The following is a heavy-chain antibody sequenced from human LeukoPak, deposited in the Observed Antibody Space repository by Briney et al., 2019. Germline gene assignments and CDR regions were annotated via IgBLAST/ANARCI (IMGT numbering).Heavy chain of an antibody. CDR2: MSYDGNNI. D-gene: IGHD6-6*01. Sequence: PGRSLRLSCGRSVFPLSSFTMHRVRQAPGQGPEWVAVMSYDGNNIYYADSVKGRFTISRDNPKNTLYLQMNTLTTEDTALYYCARDLMADRLWGDAFNIWGQGTMVTVSA. V-gene: IGHV3-30-3*01. CDR3: ARDLMADRLWGDAFNI. CDR1: VFPLSSFT. J-gene: IGHJ3*02.